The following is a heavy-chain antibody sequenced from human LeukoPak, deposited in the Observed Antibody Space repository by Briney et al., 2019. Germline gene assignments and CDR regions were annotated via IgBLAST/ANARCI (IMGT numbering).Heavy chain of an antibody. CDR2: IYYSGST. Sequence: SQTLSLTCTVFGGSISSGGYYWSWIRQPPGKGLEWIGYIYYSGSTHYNPSLKSRVTTSVDTSKNQFSLKLSSVTAADTAVYYCAREGGSGNNWFDPWGQGTLVTVSS. J-gene: IGHJ5*02. CDR3: AREGGSGNNWFDP. D-gene: IGHD3-10*01. CDR1: GGSISSGGYY. V-gene: IGHV4-30-2*01.